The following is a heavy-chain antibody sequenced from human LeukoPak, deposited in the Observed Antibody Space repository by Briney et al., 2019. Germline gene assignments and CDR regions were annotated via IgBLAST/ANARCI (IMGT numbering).Heavy chain of an antibody. CDR1: GFTFSSYA. CDR2: ISGSGGST. D-gene: IGHD2-2*01. J-gene: IGHJ4*02. V-gene: IGHV3-23*01. CDR3: ANVLGYCSSTSCSADY. Sequence: GGSLRLSCAASGFTFSSYAMSWVRQAPGKGLEWVSAISGSGGSTYYADSVKGRFTISRDNSKNTLYLQMNSLRAEDTAVYYCANVLGYCSSTSCSADYWGQGTLVTVSS.